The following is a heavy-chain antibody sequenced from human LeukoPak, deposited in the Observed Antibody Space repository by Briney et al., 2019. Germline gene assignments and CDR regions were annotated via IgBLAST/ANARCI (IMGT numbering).Heavy chain of an antibody. Sequence: GGSLRLSCAASGFTFSSYGMHWVRQAPGKGLEWVAVIWYDGSNKYYADSVKGRFTISRDNSKNTLYLQMNSLRAEDTAVYYCARRGSGRSFDSWGQGTLVTVSS. V-gene: IGHV3-33*01. D-gene: IGHD1-14*01. CDR3: ARRGSGRSFDS. CDR2: IWYDGSNK. J-gene: IGHJ4*02. CDR1: GFTFSSYG.